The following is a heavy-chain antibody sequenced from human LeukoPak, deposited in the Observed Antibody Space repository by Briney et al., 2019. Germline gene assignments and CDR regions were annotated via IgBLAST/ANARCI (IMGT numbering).Heavy chain of an antibody. V-gene: IGHV3-7*04. J-gene: IGHJ3*01. CDR3: ARGTTVVVV. CDR2: IKQDGSEK. D-gene: IGHD2-2*01. Sequence: GGSLRLSCAASGFTLSSYWMSWVRQAPGKGLEWVANIKQDGSEKYYVDSVKGRFTISRDNAKNSLYLQMNSLRAEDTAVYYCARGTTVVVVWGQGTMVTVSS. CDR1: GFTLSSYW.